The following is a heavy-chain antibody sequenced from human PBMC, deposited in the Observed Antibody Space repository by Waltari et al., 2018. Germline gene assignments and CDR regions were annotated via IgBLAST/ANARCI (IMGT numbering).Heavy chain of an antibody. V-gene: IGHV5-51*03. J-gene: IGHJ4*02. CDR3: ARMRRYSSSSGVGY. CDR1: GYSFTSYW. Sequence: EVQLVQSGAEVKKPGESLKISCKGSGYSFTSYWIGWVRQRTGKGMEGMGIMYPGDAETRYSPSCQGQVTISADKSISTAYLQWSSLKAADTAMYYCARMRRYSSSSGVGYWGQGTLVTVSA. D-gene: IGHD6-6*01. CDR2: MYPGDAET.